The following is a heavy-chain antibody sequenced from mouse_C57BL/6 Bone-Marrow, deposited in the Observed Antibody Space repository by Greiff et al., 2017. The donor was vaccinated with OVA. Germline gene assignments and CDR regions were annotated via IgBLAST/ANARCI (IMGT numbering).Heavy chain of an antibody. J-gene: IGHJ2*01. V-gene: IGHV1-26*01. CDR2: INPNNGGT. CDR1: GYTFTDYY. D-gene: IGHD1-1*01. CDR3: AALLHFDY. Sequence: QLQQSGPELVKPGASVKISCKASGYTFTDYYMNWVKQSHGKSLEWIGDINPNNGGTSYNQKFKGKATLTVDKSSSTAYMELRSLTSEDSAVYYCAALLHFDYWGQGTTLTVSS.